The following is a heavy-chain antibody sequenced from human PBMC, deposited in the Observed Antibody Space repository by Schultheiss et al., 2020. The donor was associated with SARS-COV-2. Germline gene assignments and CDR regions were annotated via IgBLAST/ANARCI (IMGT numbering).Heavy chain of an antibody. CDR1: GFTFSSYA. CDR2: ISGSGGST. Sequence: GESLKISCAASGFTFSSYAMSWVRQAPGKGLEWVSAISGSGGSTYYADSVKGRFTISRDNSKNTLYLQMNSLRAEDTAVYYCAKDNAMGYYWGQGTLVTVSS. CDR3: AKDNAMGYY. V-gene: IGHV3-23*01. D-gene: IGHD1-26*01. J-gene: IGHJ4*02.